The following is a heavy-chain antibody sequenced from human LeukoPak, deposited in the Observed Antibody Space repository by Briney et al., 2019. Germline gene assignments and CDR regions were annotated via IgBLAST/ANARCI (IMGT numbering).Heavy chain of an antibody. CDR1: GYTFTGYY. D-gene: IGHD6-19*01. CDR3: ASSGWYKASSYYMDV. Sequence: ASVKVSCKTSGYTFTGYYTHWVRQAPGQGLEWMGWINPNSGDTNYAQKFQGRVTMTRDTSISTAYMELSRLRSDDTAVYYCASSGWYKASSYYMDVWGKGTTVTISS. V-gene: IGHV1-2*02. CDR2: INPNSGDT. J-gene: IGHJ6*03.